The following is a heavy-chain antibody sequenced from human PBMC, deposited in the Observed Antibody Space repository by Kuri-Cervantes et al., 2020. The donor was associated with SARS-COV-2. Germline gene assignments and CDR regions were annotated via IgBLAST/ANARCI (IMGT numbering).Heavy chain of an antibody. J-gene: IGHJ4*02. CDR2: MGYDGSRK. Sequence: GGSLRLSWEAYGFIFSRYGMHWVRQAPGKELEWVAAMGYDGSRKHYSDSLKGRFTISRDNSQNTVYLQMSTLRDDDTAVYYCAKEGSSGWYGGDWGQGALVTVSS. CDR1: GFIFSRYG. D-gene: IGHD6-19*01. CDR3: AKEGSSGWYGGD. V-gene: IGHV3-30*18.